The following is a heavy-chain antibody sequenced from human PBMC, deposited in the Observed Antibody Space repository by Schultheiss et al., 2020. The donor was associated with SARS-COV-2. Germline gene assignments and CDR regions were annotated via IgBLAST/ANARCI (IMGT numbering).Heavy chain of an antibody. V-gene: IGHV3-21*01. CDR3: ARDEIGGDFDDWRYFDV. J-gene: IGHJ2*01. D-gene: IGHD4-17*01. CDR1: GFSFRSYS. CDR2: MSYRGNYI. Sequence: GESLKISCVASGFSFRSYSIHWVRQAPGKGLEWVSSMSYRGNYIHYADSVKGRFTISRESAQNSLYLQMNSLRDEDTAVYFCARDEIGGDFDDWRYFDVWSRGALVTVSS.